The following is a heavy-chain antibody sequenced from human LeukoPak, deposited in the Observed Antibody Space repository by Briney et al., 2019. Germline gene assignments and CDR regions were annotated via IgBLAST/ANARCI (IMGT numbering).Heavy chain of an antibody. CDR3: ARDWASYDIHPSYYYGMDV. CDR1: GGTFSSYA. V-gene: IGHV1-2*06. Sequence: ASVKVSCKASGGTFSSYAISWVRQAPGQGLEWMGRINPNSGGTNYAQKFQGRVTMTRDTSISTAYMELSRLRSDDTAVYYCARDWASYDIHPSYYYGMDVWGQGTTVTVSS. J-gene: IGHJ6*02. D-gene: IGHD3-9*01. CDR2: INPNSGGT.